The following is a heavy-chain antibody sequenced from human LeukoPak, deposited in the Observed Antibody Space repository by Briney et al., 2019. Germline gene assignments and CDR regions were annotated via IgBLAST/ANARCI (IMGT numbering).Heavy chain of an antibody. Sequence: AGGSLRLSCAASGFTFSSYSMNWVRQAPGKGLEWVSYISSSSSTIYYADSVKGRFTISRDNAKNSLYLQMDGLRAEDTAVYYCAKHAPYLPYFDYWGQGTLVTVSS. CDR1: GFTFSSYS. V-gene: IGHV3-48*04. J-gene: IGHJ4*02. CDR2: ISSSSSTI. D-gene: IGHD2-2*01. CDR3: AKHAPYLPYFDY.